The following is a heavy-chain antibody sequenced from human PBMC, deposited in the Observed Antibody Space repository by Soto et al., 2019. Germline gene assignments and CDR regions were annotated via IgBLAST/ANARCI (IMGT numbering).Heavy chain of an antibody. CDR1: GGTLSDHG. D-gene: IGHD3-10*01. CDR3: ARGVYGSGNYYTGPSAFDI. V-gene: IGHV1-69*06. J-gene: IGHJ3*02. Sequence: QVQLEQSGAAVKKPGSSVKVSCKASGGTLSDHGVAWLRQAPGQGLEWMGGTIPVFNTAKYAQKVQGRVTVTSDKFTNIAYMELSSLRSEATAFYFCARGVYGSGNYYTGPSAFDIWGQGTMVIVSS. CDR2: TIPVFNTA.